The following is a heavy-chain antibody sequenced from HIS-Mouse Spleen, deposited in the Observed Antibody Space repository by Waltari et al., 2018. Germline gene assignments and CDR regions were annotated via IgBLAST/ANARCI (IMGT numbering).Heavy chain of an antibody. J-gene: IGHJ4*02. Sequence: QVTLRESGPALVKPTQTLTLTCTVSGFSLSTSGMCVSWIRQPPGKALEWLARIDWDDDKYYSTSLKTRLTISKDTSKNQVVLTMTNMDPVDTATYYCARIQAGKLELPFDYWGQGTLVTVSS. D-gene: IGHD1-7*01. CDR2: IDWDDDK. CDR1: GFSLSTSGMC. V-gene: IGHV2-70*15. CDR3: ARIQAGKLELPFDY.